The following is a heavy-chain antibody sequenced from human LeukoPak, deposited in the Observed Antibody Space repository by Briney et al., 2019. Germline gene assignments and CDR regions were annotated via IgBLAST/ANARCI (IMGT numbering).Heavy chain of an antibody. CDR2: INPSGGST. CDR1: GYTFTSYY. CDR3: ATVEGPGKYYYDRGAFDI. J-gene: IGHJ3*02. D-gene: IGHD3-22*01. Sequence: ASVKVSCKASGYTFTSYYMHWVRQAPGQGLEWMGIINPSGGSTSYAQKFQGRVTMTEDTSTDTAYMELSSLRSEDTAVYYCATVEGPGKYYYDRGAFDIWGQGTMVTVSS. V-gene: IGHV1-46*01.